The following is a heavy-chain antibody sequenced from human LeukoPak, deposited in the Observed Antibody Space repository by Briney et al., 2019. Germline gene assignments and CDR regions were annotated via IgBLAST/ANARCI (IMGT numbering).Heavy chain of an antibody. Sequence: GGSLRLSCAASGFTFSSYEMNWVRQAPGKGLEWASYISGSGSTKYYPDSVKGRFTISRDNTKNSLYLQMNSLRAEDTAVYYCARDRDAGHSSGWGFDYWGQGSLVTVSS. J-gene: IGHJ4*02. D-gene: IGHD6-19*01. V-gene: IGHV3-48*03. CDR2: ISGSGSTK. CDR3: ARDRDAGHSSGWGFDY. CDR1: GFTFSSYE.